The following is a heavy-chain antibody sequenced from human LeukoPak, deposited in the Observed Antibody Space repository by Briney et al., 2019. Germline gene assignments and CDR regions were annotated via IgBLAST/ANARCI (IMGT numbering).Heavy chain of an antibody. V-gene: IGHV3-21*01. Sequence: PGRSLRLSCAASGFTFSSYSMNWVRQAPGKGLEWVSSISSSSSYIYYADSVKGRFTISRDNAKNSLYLQMNSLRAEDTAVYYCAGLYGSGGYYFDYWGQGTLVTVSS. CDR3: AGLYGSGGYYFDY. CDR2: ISSSSSYI. CDR1: GFTFSSYS. D-gene: IGHD3-10*01. J-gene: IGHJ4*02.